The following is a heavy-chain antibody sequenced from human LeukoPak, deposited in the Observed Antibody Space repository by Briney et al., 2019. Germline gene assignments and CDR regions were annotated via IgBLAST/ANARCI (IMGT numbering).Heavy chain of an antibody. V-gene: IGHV4-59*01. CDR3: ARVGAMYYYGSEPHWFDP. D-gene: IGHD3-10*01. Sequence: LETLSLTCTVSGGSISSYYWSWIRQPPGKGLEWIGYIYYSGSTNYNPSLKSRVTISVDTSKNQFSLKLSSVTAADTAVYYCARVGAMYYYGSEPHWFDPWGQGTLVTVSS. CDR2: IYYSGST. CDR1: GGSISSYY. J-gene: IGHJ5*02.